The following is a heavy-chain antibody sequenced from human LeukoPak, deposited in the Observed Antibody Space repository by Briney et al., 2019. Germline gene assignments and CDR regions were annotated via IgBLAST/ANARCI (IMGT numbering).Heavy chain of an antibody. CDR2: INSDGSST. CDR3: ARGPTTTGRGDDYYYDSSGYYPY. V-gene: IGHV3-74*01. J-gene: IGHJ4*02. D-gene: IGHD3-22*01. Sequence: GRSLRLSCAASGFTFDDYAMHWVRQAPGKGLVWVSRINSDGSSTSYADSVKGRFTISRDNAKNTLYLQMNSLRAEDTAVYYCARGPTTTGRGDDYYYDSSGYYPYWGQGTLVTVSS. CDR1: GFTFDDYA.